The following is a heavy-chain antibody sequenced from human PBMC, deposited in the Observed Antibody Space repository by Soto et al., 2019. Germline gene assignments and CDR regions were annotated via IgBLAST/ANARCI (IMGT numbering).Heavy chain of an antibody. CDR3: ARYCSSTSCDHYFDY. J-gene: IGHJ4*02. Sequence: ASVKVSCKASGYSFTNYDISWVRQAPGQGLEWMGWISPYNGDTNYAQKLQGRVTMTTDTSTSTAYMELRSLRSDDTAVYYCARYCSSTSCDHYFDYWGQGTLVTVSS. V-gene: IGHV1-18*01. D-gene: IGHD2-2*01. CDR2: ISPYNGDT. CDR1: GYSFTNYD.